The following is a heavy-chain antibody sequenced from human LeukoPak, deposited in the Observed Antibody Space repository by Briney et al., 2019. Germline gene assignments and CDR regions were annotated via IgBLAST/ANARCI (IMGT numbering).Heavy chain of an antibody. Sequence: GGSLRLSCAASGFTLSSNYMSWVRQAPGKGLEWVSVIYSGGSTYYADSVKGRFTISRDNSKNTLYLQMNSLRAEDTAVYYCARAIYCGGDCYHFDYWGQGTLVTVSS. CDR3: ARAIYCGGDCYHFDY. V-gene: IGHV3-53*01. CDR1: GFTLSSNY. CDR2: IYSGGST. J-gene: IGHJ4*02. D-gene: IGHD2-21*02.